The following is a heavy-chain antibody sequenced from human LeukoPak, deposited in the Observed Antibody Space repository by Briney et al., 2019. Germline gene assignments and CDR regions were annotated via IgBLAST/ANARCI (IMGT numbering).Heavy chain of an antibody. V-gene: IGHV5-51*01. J-gene: IGHJ4*02. CDR3: ARHISSGWYYVDY. D-gene: IGHD6-19*01. Sequence: GESLKISCKGSGYSFTSFSIGWVRQMPGKGLEWMGIIYPGDSDTRYSPSFQGLVTISADKSVSTAYLQWSSLKVSDTAMYYCARHISSGWYYVDYWGQGTLVTVSS. CDR1: GYSFTSFS. CDR2: IYPGDSDT.